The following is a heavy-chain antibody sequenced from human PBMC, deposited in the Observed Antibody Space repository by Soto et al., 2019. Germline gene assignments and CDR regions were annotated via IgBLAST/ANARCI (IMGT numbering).Heavy chain of an antibody. J-gene: IGHJ4*02. D-gene: IGHD3-16*01. Sequence: SETLSLTCTVSGGSISSSSYYWGWIRQPPGKGLEWIGSIYYSGSTYYNPSLKSRVTISVDTSKNQFSLNLSSVTAADTAVYYCARHERGGSRRYDYWGQGTLVTVSS. CDR3: ARHERGGSRRYDY. CDR2: IYYSGST. V-gene: IGHV4-39*01. CDR1: GGSISSSSYY.